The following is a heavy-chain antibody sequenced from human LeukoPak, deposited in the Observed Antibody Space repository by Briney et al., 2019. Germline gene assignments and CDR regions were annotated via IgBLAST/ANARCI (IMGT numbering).Heavy chain of an antibody. V-gene: IGHV3-15*01. CDR2: IKSKTDGGTT. Sequence: GGPLRLSCAASGFTFSSYAMSWVRQAPGKGLEWVGRIKSKTDGGTTDYAAPVKGRFTISRDDSKNTLYLQMNSLKTEDTAVYYCITFSMIVVVISDWGQGTLVTVSS. J-gene: IGHJ4*02. D-gene: IGHD3-22*01. CDR3: ITFSMIVVVISD. CDR1: GFTFSSYA.